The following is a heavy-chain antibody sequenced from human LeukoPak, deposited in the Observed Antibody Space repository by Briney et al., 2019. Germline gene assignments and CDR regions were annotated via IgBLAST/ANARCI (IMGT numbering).Heavy chain of an antibody. Sequence: GRSLRLSCAASGFTFDDYAMHWVRQAPGKGLEWVSGISWNSGSIGYAESVKRRFTISRDNAKNSLYLQMNSLRAEDTALYYCAKDMGIAVAGGFDYWGQGTLVTVSS. CDR1: GFTFDDYA. V-gene: IGHV3-9*01. CDR2: ISWNSGSI. CDR3: AKDMGIAVAGGFDY. D-gene: IGHD6-19*01. J-gene: IGHJ4*02.